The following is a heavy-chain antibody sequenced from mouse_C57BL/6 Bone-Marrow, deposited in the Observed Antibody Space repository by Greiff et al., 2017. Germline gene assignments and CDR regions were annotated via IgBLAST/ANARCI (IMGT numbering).Heavy chain of an antibody. J-gene: IGHJ2*01. Sequence: EVQGVESGGGLVQPGGSLKLSCAASGFTFSDYGMAWVRQAPRKGPEWVAFISNLAYSIYYADTVTGRFTISRENAKNTLYLEMSSLRSEDTAMYYCARQVVYYSNYGGVYFDYWGQGTTLTVSS. CDR1: GFTFSDYG. V-gene: IGHV5-15*01. CDR3: ARQVVYYSNYGGVYFDY. CDR2: ISNLAYSI. D-gene: IGHD2-5*01.